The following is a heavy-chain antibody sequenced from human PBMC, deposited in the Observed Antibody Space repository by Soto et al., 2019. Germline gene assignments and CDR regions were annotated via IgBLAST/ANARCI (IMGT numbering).Heavy chain of an antibody. Sequence: SETLSLTCTVSGGSISSGGYYWSCIRQHPGKGLEWIGYIYYSGSTYYNPSLKSGVTISVDTSKIQFSLKLSSVTAADTAVYYCARDSNRIKIFGVVITQRGGFDPWGQGTLVTISS. J-gene: IGHJ5*02. CDR1: GGSISSGGYY. CDR2: IYYSGST. V-gene: IGHV4-31*03. D-gene: IGHD3-3*01. CDR3: ARDSNRIKIFGVVITQRGGFDP.